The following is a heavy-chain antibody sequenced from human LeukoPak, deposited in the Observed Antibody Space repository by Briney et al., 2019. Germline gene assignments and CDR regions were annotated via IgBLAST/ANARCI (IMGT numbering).Heavy chain of an antibody. CDR3: AREDPGSSGSAD. D-gene: IGHD6-19*01. CDR2: ISESGASI. J-gene: IGHJ4*02. CDR1: GFTFASYA. Sequence: GGSLRLSCAASGFTFASYAMTWVRQVPGKGLEWVSAISESGASIYYVDSVKGRFTVSRDNSKNTLYLQMNSLRAEDTAVYYCAREDPGSSGSADWGQGTLVTVSS. V-gene: IGHV3-23*01.